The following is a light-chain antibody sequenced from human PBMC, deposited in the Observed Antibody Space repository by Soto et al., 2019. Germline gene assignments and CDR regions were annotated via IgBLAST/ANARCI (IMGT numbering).Light chain of an antibody. CDR1: QSISHW. CDR2: GAS. V-gene: IGKV3-15*01. CDR3: QQYQSWPLT. J-gene: IGKJ4*01. Sequence: MTQSPATLSASVGDSVTITCRARQSISHWLAWYQQKLGQDPRLLIYGASARATGIPARFSGSGSETEFTLTISSLQSEDFAVYYCQQYQSWPLTFGGGTKVDIK.